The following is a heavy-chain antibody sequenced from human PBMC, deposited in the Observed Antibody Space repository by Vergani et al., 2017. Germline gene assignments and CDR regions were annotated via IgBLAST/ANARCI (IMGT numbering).Heavy chain of an antibody. Sequence: QVQLVESRGGVVQPGRSLRLSCAASGFTFRSYGMHWVRRTPGKGLDWVAVIWYDGSNAYYADSLKGRFTISSDNSKNTLYLQMNSLRVEDTAVYYCAGVFLEGSGWWYFDLWGRGTLVTVSS. J-gene: IGHJ2*01. CDR3: AGVFLEGSGWWYFDL. CDR1: GFTFRSYG. V-gene: IGHV3-33*01. CDR2: IWYDGSNA. D-gene: IGHD2-15*01.